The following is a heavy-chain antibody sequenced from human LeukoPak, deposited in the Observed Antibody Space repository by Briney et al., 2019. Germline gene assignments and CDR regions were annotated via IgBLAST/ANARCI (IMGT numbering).Heavy chain of an antibody. CDR3: GSYLRQAGNFYLDY. V-gene: IGHV4-59*02. Sequence: KPSETLSLTCTVSGGSVSSDYWTWIRQPPGKGLEWIGYIHYSGSTNYNPSLKSRVTISVDTSENQFSLKLTSVTAADSAVYFCGSYLRQAGNFYLDYWDQGTLVTVSS. CDR1: GGSVSSDY. CDR2: IHYSGST. D-gene: IGHD1-7*01. J-gene: IGHJ4*02.